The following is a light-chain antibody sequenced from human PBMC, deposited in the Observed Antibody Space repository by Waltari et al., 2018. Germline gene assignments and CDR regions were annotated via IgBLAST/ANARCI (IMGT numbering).Light chain of an antibody. Sequence: DIVMTQSPDSLAVSLGERATINCKSSQSVFYNYNNTNYLAWYQHKPGQPPKLLIYWASTRESGVPDRFSGSGSGTDFTLTISSLQAEDVAVYYCQQHYDTPLTFGPGTKVDVK. CDR2: WAS. V-gene: IGKV4-1*01. J-gene: IGKJ3*01. CDR1: QSVFYNYNNTNY. CDR3: QQHYDTPLT.